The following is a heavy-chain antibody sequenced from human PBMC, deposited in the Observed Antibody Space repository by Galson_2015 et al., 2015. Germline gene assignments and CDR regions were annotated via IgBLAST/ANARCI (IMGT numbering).Heavy chain of an antibody. CDR3: ARFLRSEYFQH. CDR1: GGSIRRGGFY. J-gene: IGHJ1*01. V-gene: IGHV4-31*03. CDR2: IYYSGST. Sequence: LSLTCIVSGGSIRRGGFYWSWIRQHPGKGLEWIGYIYYSGSTYYNPSLKSRVTISVDTSKNQFSLKLSSVTAADTAVYYCARFLRSEYFQHWGQGTLVTVSS.